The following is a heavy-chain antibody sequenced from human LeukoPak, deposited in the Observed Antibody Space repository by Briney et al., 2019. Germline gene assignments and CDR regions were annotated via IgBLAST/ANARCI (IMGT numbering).Heavy chain of an antibody. CDR3: AKLAVDTPIGTDY. CDR1: GGSISGFY. V-gene: IGHV4-59*01. Sequence: SETLSLTCTVSGGSISGFYWSWIRQPPGKGLDWIGYIYYGGSTNYNPSLKSRVNISVDTSKNQFSLTLSSVTAADTAVYYCAKLAVDTPIGTDYWGQGSLVTVSS. J-gene: IGHJ4*02. CDR2: IYYGGST. D-gene: IGHD5-18*01.